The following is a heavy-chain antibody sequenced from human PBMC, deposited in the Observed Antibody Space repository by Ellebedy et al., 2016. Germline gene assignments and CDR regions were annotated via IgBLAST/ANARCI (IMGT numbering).Heavy chain of an antibody. V-gene: IGHV4-38-2*02. Sequence: GSLRLXCTVSNYSISSGYYWGWIRQPPGKGLEWIGSSYHSGNTYYNPSLKSRVTISVDTSKNHFSLKLSSVTAADTAVYYCARERDYGDYGGCMDVWGQGTTVTVSS. J-gene: IGHJ6*02. D-gene: IGHD4-17*01. CDR1: NYSISSGYY. CDR3: ARERDYGDYGGCMDV. CDR2: SYHSGNT.